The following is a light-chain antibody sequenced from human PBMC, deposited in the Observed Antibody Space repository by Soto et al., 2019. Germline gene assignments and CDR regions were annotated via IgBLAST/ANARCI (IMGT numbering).Light chain of an antibody. CDR2: KAS. Sequence: DLRMNQSPRTLSGSQGDRVTXTCGASQTISSWLAWYQQEPGKATKLLIYKASTLKSGVPSRFSGSGSGTEFTLTISSLQPDDFATYYCQHYNICSESFGQGT. CDR3: QHYNICSES. J-gene: IGKJ1*01. V-gene: IGKV1-5*03. CDR1: QTISSW.